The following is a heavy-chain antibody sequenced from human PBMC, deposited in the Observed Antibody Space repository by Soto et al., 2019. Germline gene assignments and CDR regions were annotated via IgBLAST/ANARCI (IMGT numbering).Heavy chain of an antibody. V-gene: IGHV3-74*01. Sequence: EVQLVESGGGLVQPGGSLRLSCAASGFTFNSYWIHWVRQAPGKGLVWVSRIHSDGSSTSYADSVKGRFTISGDNAKNTLYLQMNSLRADDTAVYYCASSLLTPLDYWGQGTLVTVSS. J-gene: IGHJ4*02. D-gene: IGHD7-27*01. CDR3: ASSLLTPLDY. CDR2: IHSDGSST. CDR1: GFTFNSYW.